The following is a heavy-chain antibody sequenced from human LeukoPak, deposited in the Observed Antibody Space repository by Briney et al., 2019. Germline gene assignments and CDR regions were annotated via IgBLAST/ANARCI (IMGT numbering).Heavy chain of an antibody. J-gene: IGHJ4*02. CDR3: VRGRGVPEYYFDY. V-gene: IGHV3-74*01. CDR2: IKTDGSST. CDR1: GFTFSSYW. D-gene: IGHD2-2*01. Sequence: GAPLRLSCANTGFTFSSYWMQWVRQAPGKGLVWVSRIKTDGSSTTYADFVQGRFTISRDNAKNTLYLQMNSLRADDTAVYYCVRGRGVPEYYFDYWGQGTLVTVSS.